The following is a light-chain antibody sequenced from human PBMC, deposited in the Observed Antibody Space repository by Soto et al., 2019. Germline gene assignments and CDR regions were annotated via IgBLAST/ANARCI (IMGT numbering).Light chain of an antibody. Sequence: EIVLTQSPGILSLSPGERATLSCEASQAVSNGYLAWFQQKPGQAPRILFYGASNRATGIPDRFSGGGSGTVFTLTISRLEAEDFAVYYCQQYNISPYTFGQGTKLEIQ. CDR1: QAVSNGY. CDR2: GAS. V-gene: IGKV3-20*01. J-gene: IGKJ2*01. CDR3: QQYNISPYT.